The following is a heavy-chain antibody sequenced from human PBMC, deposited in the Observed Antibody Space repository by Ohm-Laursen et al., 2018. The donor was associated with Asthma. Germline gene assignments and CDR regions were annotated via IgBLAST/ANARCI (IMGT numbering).Heavy chain of an antibody. CDR2: IRTARSFI. CDR1: GYTFSSYS. CDR3: ARIGPEWELPGREYSLHH. D-gene: IGHD1-26*01. V-gene: IGHV3-21*01. J-gene: IGHJ1*01. Sequence: SLRLSCAASGYTFSSYSIHWARQLPGKGLEWVASIRTARSFIYYADSVRGRFTTSRDNARNAVYLQMNSLRAEDTALYYCARIGPEWELPGREYSLHHWGEGTLVTVSS.